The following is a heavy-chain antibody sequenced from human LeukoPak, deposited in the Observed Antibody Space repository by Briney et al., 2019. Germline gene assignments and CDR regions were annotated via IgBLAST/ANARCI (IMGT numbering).Heavy chain of an antibody. CDR2: ICSSSSYI. V-gene: IGHV3-21*01. CDR1: RFTFSSYS. J-gene: IGHJ4*02. D-gene: IGHD5-12*01. Sequence: GGCLRLSCAASRFTFSSYSMNWVRQAPGKGLEWVSSICSSSSYIYYADSVKGRFTISRDNAKNSLYLQMNSLRAEDTAVYYCARDGGYRAIDYWGQGTLVTVSS. CDR3: ARDGGYRAIDY.